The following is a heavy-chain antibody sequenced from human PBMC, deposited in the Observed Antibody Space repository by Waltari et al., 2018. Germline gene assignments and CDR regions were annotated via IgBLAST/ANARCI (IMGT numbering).Heavy chain of an antibody. CDR3: ARGRYSYGYSRPLGYYGMDV. CDR1: GGSISSYY. V-gene: IGHV4-59*01. CDR2: IYYSGST. D-gene: IGHD5-18*01. J-gene: IGHJ6*02. Sequence: QVQLQESGPGLVKPSETLSLTCTVSGGSISSYYWSWIRQPPGQGLEWIGYIYYSGSTNYNPSLKSRVTISVDTSKNQFSLKLSSVTAADTAVYYCARGRYSYGYSRPLGYYGMDVWGQGTTVTVSS.